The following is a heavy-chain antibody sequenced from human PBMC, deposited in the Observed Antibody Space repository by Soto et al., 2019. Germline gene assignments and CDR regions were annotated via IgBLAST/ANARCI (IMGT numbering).Heavy chain of an antibody. CDR3: ARVLARLLSRAFDF. V-gene: IGHV4-34*01. CDR2: INHSGST. D-gene: IGHD3-16*02. Sequence: QVQLQQWGAGLLKPSETLSLTCAVYGGSFTDYYWTWIRQPPGKGLEWIGEINHSGSTNYNPSLKNRVTISLDTSKNQFSLKVNSVTAADTAVYFCARVLARLLSRAFDFWGQGTLVTVSS. CDR1: GGSFTDYY. J-gene: IGHJ3*01.